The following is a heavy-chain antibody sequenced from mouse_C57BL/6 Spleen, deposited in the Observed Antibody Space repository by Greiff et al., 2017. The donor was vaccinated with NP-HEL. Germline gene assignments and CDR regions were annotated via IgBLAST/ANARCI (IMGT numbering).Heavy chain of an antibody. D-gene: IGHD1-1*01. J-gene: IGHJ1*03. CDR1: GYTFTSYW. CDR2: INPSNGGT. CDR3: SPSRGSSPYWYFDV. V-gene: IGHV1-53*01. Sequence: QVQLKQPGTELVKPGASVKLSCKASGYTFTSYWMHWVKQRPGQGLEWIGNINPSNGGTNYNEKFKSKATLTVDKSSSTAYKQLSSLTSEDSAVYYCSPSRGSSPYWYFDVWGTGTTVTVSS.